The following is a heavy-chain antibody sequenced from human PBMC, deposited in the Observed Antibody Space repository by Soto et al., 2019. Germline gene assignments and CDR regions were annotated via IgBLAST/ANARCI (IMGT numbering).Heavy chain of an antibody. J-gene: IGHJ5*02. CDR3: AKGRDEYSSAWFVD. V-gene: IGHV3-23*01. CDR1: GFTFNNYA. D-gene: IGHD6-19*01. CDR2: ISGSGRST. Sequence: GGSLRLSCAASGFTFNNYAMTWVRQAPGKGLEWVSGISGSGRSTYYADSVKGLFTISRDNSKNTLYLQMNSLRDEDTALYYCAKGRDEYSSAWFVDWGQGTMVTVSS.